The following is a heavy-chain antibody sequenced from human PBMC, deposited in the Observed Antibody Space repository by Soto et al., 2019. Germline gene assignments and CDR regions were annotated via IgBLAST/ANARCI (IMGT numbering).Heavy chain of an antibody. CDR3: ATVRANHSEIDY. CDR1: GFMFGSYW. Sequence: EVQLVESGGGLVQPGGSLRLSCAASGFMFGSYWMTWVRHAPGEGLQSVANIKRDGSEKYYVDSVKGRFTISRDNADNLAFLAINTLRVDDPATYYCATVRANHSEIDYWCQGALVTVSS. D-gene: IGHD2-15*01. V-gene: IGHV3-7*03. CDR2: IKRDGSEK. J-gene: IGHJ4*02.